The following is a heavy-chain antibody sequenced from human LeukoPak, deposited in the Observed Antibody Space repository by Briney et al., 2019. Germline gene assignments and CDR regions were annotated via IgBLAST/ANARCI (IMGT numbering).Heavy chain of an antibody. V-gene: IGHV4-39*07. CDR2: IYYSGST. J-gene: IGHJ6*02. CDR1: GGSISSSSYY. D-gene: IGHD2-2*01. Sequence: SETLSLTCTVSGGSISSSSYYWGWIRQPPGKGLEWIGSIYYSGSTYYNPSLKSRVTISVDTSKNQFSLKLSSVTAEDTAVYYCARVTDCSSTSCPYYYGMDVWGQGTTGTVSS. CDR3: ARVTDCSSTSCPYYYGMDV.